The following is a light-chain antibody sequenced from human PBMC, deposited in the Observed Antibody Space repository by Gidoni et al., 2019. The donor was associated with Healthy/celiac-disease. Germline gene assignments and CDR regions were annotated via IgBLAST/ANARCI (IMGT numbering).Light chain of an antibody. CDR1: PSVSSY. Sequence: EIVLTQSPATLSWSPGERATLSCRASPSVSSYLAWYQQKPGQAPRLLIYDASNRATGIPARFSGSGSGTDFTLTISSLEPEDFAVYYCQQRSNWPPMYTFGQGTKLEIK. CDR2: DAS. J-gene: IGKJ2*01. CDR3: QQRSNWPPMYT. V-gene: IGKV3-11*01.